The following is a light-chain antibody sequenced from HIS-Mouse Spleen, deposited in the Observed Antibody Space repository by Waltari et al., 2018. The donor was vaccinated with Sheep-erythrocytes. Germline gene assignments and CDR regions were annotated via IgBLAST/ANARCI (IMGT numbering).Light chain of an antibody. V-gene: IGKV2-28*01. J-gene: IGKJ1*01. CDR2: LGS. CDR3: MQALQTPWT. CDR1: QSLLHSNGYNY. Sequence: DIVMTQSPLSLPVTPGEPASISCRSSQSLLHSNGYNYLDWYLQKPVQSPHLLIYLGSNRASGVPDRFSGSGSGTDFTLRISRVEAEDVGVYYCMQALQTPWTFGQGTKVEFK.